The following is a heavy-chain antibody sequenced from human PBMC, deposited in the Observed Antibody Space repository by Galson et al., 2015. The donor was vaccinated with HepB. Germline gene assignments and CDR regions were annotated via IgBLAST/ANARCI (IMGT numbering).Heavy chain of an antibody. J-gene: IGHJ1*01. Sequence: ETLSLTCAVYGGSFSGYYWSWIRQPPGKGLEWIGEINHSGSTNYNPSLKSRVTISVDTSKNQFSLKLSSVTAADTAVYYCARTRYCSSTSCSRNSGVVYFQHWGQGTLVTVSS. CDR3: ARTRYCSSTSCSRNSGVVYFQH. CDR1: GGSFSGYY. V-gene: IGHV4-34*01. CDR2: INHSGST. D-gene: IGHD2-2*01.